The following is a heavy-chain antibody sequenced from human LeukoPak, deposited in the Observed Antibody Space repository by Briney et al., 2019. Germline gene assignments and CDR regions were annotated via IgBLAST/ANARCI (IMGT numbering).Heavy chain of an antibody. CDR3: ARGLNYYDSSGYYRHDAFDI. CDR2: INAGNGNT. J-gene: IGHJ3*02. CDR1: GYTFTSYA. V-gene: IGHV1-3*01. D-gene: IGHD3-22*01. Sequence: ASVKVSCKASGYTFTSYAMHWVRQAPGQRLEWMGWINAGNGNTKYSQKFQGRVTMTRDTSTSTVYMELSSLRSEDTAVYYCARGLNYYDSSGYYRHDAFDIWGQGTMVTVS.